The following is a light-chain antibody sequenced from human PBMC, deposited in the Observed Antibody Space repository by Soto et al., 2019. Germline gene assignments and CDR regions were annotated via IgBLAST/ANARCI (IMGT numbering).Light chain of an antibody. CDR3: CSYAGSYTHVV. CDR1: SSDVGGYNY. V-gene: IGLV2-11*01. J-gene: IGLJ2*01. CDR2: DVS. Sequence: QSALTQPRSVSGSPGQSVTISCTGTSSDVGGYNYVSWYQQHPGKAPKLMIYDVSKRPSGVPDRFSGSKSGNTASLTISALQAEDEADYYCCSYAGSYTHVVFGGGTKLTVL.